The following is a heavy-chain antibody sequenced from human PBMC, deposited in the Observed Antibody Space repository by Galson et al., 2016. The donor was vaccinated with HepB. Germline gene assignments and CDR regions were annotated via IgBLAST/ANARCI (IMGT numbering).Heavy chain of an antibody. V-gene: IGHV6-1*01. Sequence: CAISGDGVSSNSAAWNWIRQSPSRGLEWLGRTYYRSKWYNDYAVSVKSRITINPDTSKNQVSLQLNSVTPEDTAVYYCARDETRYNSSLNYYYYYYMDVWGKGTTVTVSS. J-gene: IGHJ6*03. CDR1: GDGVSSNSAA. D-gene: IGHD6-13*01. CDR3: ARDETRYNSSLNYYYYYYMDV. CDR2: TYYRSKWYN.